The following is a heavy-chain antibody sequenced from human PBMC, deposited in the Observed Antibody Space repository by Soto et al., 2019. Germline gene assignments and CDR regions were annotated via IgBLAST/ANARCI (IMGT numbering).Heavy chain of an antibody. CDR2: IYYSGST. V-gene: IGHV4-30-4*08. CDR1: GGSISSGDYY. D-gene: IGHD3-22*01. J-gene: IGHJ5*02. CDR3: ARDGRLDSSGGNWFDP. Sequence: SETLSLTCTVSGGSISSGDYYWSWIRQPPGRGLEWIGYIYYSGSTYYNPSLKSRVTISVDTSKNQFSLKLSSVTAADTAVYYCARDGRLDSSGGNWFDPWGQGTLVTVSS.